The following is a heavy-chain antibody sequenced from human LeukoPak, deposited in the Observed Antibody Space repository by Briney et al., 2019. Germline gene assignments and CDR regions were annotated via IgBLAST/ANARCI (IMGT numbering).Heavy chain of an antibody. D-gene: IGHD1-26*01. V-gene: IGHV3-30*04. CDR3: ARDRATGDYYYYYGMDV. CDR2: ISYDGSNK. J-gene: IGHJ6*02. CDR1: GFTFSSYA. Sequence: GGSLRLSCAASGFTFSSYAMHWVRQAPGKGLEWVAVISYDGSNKYYADSVKGQFTISRDNSKNTLYLQMNSLRAEDTAVYYCARDRATGDYYYYYGMDVWGQGTTVTVSS.